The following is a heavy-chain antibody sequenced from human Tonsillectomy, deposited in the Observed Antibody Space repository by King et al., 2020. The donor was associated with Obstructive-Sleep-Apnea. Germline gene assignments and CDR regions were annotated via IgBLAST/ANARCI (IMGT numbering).Heavy chain of an antibody. CDR1: GYTFTGYG. J-gene: IGHJ4*02. CDR3: AREEYYFDGSGYYPSDY. V-gene: IGHV1-18*01. D-gene: IGHD3-22*01. Sequence: QLVQSGAEVKKPGASVKVSCKTSGYTFTGYGINWVRQAPGQGLEWMGWISPHNGKTNYAQKVQGRVTMTTDTSTTTAYMELRSLRSDDTAVYYCAREEYYFDGSGYYPSDYWSQGTLVTVSS. CDR2: ISPHNGKT.